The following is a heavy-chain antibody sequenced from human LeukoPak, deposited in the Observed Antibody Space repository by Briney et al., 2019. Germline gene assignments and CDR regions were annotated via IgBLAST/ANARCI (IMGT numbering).Heavy chain of an antibody. Sequence: GGSLRLSCAASGFTFSSYWMSWVRQAPGKGLEWVANIKRDGSDKYYLDSVRGRFTISRDNANNSQYLQMNSLRAEDTTVYYCARMKRADPSPIDYWGQGTLVTVSS. CDR1: GFTFSSYW. CDR3: ARMKRADPSPIDY. CDR2: IKRDGSDK. V-gene: IGHV3-7*01. J-gene: IGHJ4*02.